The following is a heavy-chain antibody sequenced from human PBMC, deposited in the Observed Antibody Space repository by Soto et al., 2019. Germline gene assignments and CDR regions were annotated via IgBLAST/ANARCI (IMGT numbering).Heavy chain of an antibody. V-gene: IGHV4-59*01. CDR2: IYYSGST. CDR1: GGSISSYY. D-gene: IGHD3-3*01. CDR3: ARDKLDFWSGYPYYYYGMDV. Sequence: PSETLSLTCTVSGGSISSYYWSWIRQPPGKGLEWIGYIYYSGSTNYNPSLKSRVTIAVDTSKNQFSLKLSSVTAADTAVYYCARDKLDFWSGYPYYYYGMDVWGQGTTVTAP. J-gene: IGHJ6*02.